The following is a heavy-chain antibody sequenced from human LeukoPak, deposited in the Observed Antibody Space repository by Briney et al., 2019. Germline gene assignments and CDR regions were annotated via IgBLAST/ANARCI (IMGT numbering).Heavy chain of an antibody. D-gene: IGHD3/OR15-3a*01. J-gene: IGHJ5*02. CDR1: GYTFTSYD. Sequence: GASVKVSCKASGYTFTSYDINWVRQATGQGLEWMGWMNPNSGNTGYAQKFQGRVTMTRNTSISTAYMELSSLRSEDTAVYYCARGVFRRPPTYGTGFDPWGQETLVTVSS. CDR3: ARGVFRRPPTYGTGFDP. CDR2: MNPNSGNT. V-gene: IGHV1-8*01.